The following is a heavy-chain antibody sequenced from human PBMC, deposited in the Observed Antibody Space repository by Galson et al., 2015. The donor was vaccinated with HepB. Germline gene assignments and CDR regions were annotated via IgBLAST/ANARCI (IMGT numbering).Heavy chain of an antibody. V-gene: IGHV3-64D*06. CDR2: ISSNGGST. D-gene: IGHD3-22*01. Sequence: SLRLSCAASGFTFSSYAMHWVRQAPGKGLEYVSAISSNGGSTYYADSVKGRFTISRDNSKNTMYPQMSSLRAEDTAVYYCVKDIHYYDSSGSPYYYYYGMDVWGQGTTVTVSS. CDR3: VKDIHYYDSSGSPYYYYYGMDV. CDR1: GFTFSSYA. J-gene: IGHJ6*02.